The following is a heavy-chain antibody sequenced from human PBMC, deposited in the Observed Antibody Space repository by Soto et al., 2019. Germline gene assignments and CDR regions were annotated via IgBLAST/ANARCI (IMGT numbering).Heavy chain of an antibody. V-gene: IGHV1-69*13. J-gene: IGHJ6*02. Sequence: SVKVSCKASGGTFSSYAISWVRQAPGQGLEWMGGIIPIFGTANYAQKFQGRVTITADESTSTAYMELSSLRSEDTAVYYCARGPVAATVGYYYYGMDVWGQGTTVTVSS. CDR1: GGTFSSYA. D-gene: IGHD6-19*01. CDR2: IIPIFGTA. CDR3: ARGPVAATVGYYYYGMDV.